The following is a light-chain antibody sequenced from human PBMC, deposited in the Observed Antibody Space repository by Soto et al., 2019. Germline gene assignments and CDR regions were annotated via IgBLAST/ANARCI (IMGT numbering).Light chain of an antibody. CDR1: SSNIGGTNY. V-gene: IGLV1-47*02. CDR2: NNN. CDR3: ASWDDRLGAVI. Sequence: QSVLTQPPSASGSPGQRVTISCSGSSSNIGGTNYVYWYQQLPGAAPKLLMHNNNLRPSGVSDRISGSKSGASASLAICGLRSEDEAVYYCASWDDRLGAVIFGGGTKVTVL. J-gene: IGLJ2*01.